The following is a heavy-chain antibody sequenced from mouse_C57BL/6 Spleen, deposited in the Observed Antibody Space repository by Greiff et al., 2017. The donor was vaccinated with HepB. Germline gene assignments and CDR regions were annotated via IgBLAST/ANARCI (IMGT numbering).Heavy chain of an antibody. CDR1: GFTFSSYG. CDR2: ISSGGSYT. CDR3: ARPPFITTVVGYFDV. J-gene: IGHJ1*03. Sequence: EVQGVESGGDLVKPGGSLKLSCAASGFTFSSYGMSWVRQTPDKRLEWVATISSGGSYTYYPDSVKGRFTISRDNAKNTLYLQMSSLKSEDTAMYYCARPPFITTVVGYFDVWGTGTTVTVSS. V-gene: IGHV5-6*01. D-gene: IGHD1-1*01.